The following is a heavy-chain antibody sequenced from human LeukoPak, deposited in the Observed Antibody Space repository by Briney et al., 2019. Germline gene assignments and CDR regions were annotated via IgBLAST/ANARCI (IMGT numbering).Heavy chain of an antibody. D-gene: IGHD1-26*01. CDR2: IYNGVNT. Sequence: SETLSLTCTVSGASFSSASYWTWIRQPPGKGVEWIAHIYNGVNTNYNPSLKSRVTISVDTSENQFSLRLNSVTAADTAVYYCARSRAFNSGAFDPWGQGSLVTVSS. CDR1: GASFSSASY. V-gene: IGHV4-61*01. CDR3: ARSRAFNSGAFDP. J-gene: IGHJ5*02.